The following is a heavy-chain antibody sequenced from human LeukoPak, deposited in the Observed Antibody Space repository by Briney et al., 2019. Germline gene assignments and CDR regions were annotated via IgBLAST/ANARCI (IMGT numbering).Heavy chain of an antibody. V-gene: IGHV1-69*05. Sequence: GSSVKVSCKASGGTFSSYAISWVRQAPGQGLEWLGGIIPIFGTANYAQKFQGKVTITTDESTSKAYMELSSLRSEDTAVYYCARGSLAYCGGDCYSGGAFDIWGQGTMVTVSS. CDR1: GGTFSSYA. J-gene: IGHJ3*02. CDR3: ARGSLAYCGGDCYSGGAFDI. D-gene: IGHD2-21*02. CDR2: IIPIFGTA.